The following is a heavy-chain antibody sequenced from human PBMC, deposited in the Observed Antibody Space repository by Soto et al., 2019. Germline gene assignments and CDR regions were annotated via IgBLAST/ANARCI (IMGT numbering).Heavy chain of an antibody. Sequence: QITLKESGPTLVKPTQTLTLTCTFSGFSFSTSGVGVGWIRQPPGKALEWLALIYWDDDKRYSPSLKSRLTITKDTSKNQVVLTMTSMDPVDTATYYCARRGVTGISRGNFDYWGQGALVTVSS. CDR1: GFSFSTSGVG. V-gene: IGHV2-5*02. CDR3: ARRGVTGISRGNFDY. D-gene: IGHD2-21*01. CDR2: IYWDDDK. J-gene: IGHJ4*02.